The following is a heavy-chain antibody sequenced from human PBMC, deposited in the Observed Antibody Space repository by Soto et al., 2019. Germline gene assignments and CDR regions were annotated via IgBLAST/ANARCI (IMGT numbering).Heavy chain of an antibody. CDR2: IYWNDVK. V-gene: IGHV2-5*01. CDR1: GFSLTTSGVG. D-gene: IGHD6-13*01. J-gene: IGHJ4*02. CDR3: AHSAIYTSTSFYFDQ. Sequence: SGPTLVNPTQTLTLTCTFSGFSLTTSGVGVGWIRQPPGKALEWLALIYWNDVKRYSPSLKSRLTITRDTSKNQVVLTVTNMDPVDTATYSRAHSAIYTSTSFYFDQRGQGTLGTVSS.